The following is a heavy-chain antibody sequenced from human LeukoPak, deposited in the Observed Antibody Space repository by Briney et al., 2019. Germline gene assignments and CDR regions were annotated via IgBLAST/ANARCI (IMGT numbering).Heavy chain of an antibody. J-gene: IGHJ3*02. CDR3: AQDISWFAFDI. CDR1: GFTFSSYG. CDR2: NSGSGGST. D-gene: IGHD3-10*01. Sequence: GGSLRLSCAASGFTFSSYGMSWVRQAPGKGLEWVSSNSGSGGSTYYADSVKGRLTISRDNSKNTVYLQMNSLRAEDTALYYCAQDISWFAFDIWGQGTMVTVSS. V-gene: IGHV3-23*01.